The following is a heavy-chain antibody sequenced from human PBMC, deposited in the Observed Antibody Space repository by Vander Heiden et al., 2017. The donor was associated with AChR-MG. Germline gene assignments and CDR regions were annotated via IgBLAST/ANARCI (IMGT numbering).Heavy chain of an antibody. Sequence: QVTLKESAPVVVKPTEALTLTCSVPGSPPSSGRMGGSGIRQPPGKHMHGLAAMFPNYEKSDSTTLNSRFTISKGTSKSQVVRTLTHMDPVDTATYYCARIDYSSGGYDAVDYWGQGTLVPVSS. CDR3: ARIDYSSGGYDAVDY. J-gene: IGHJ4*02. D-gene: IGHD6-19*01. V-gene: IGHV2-26*01. CDR2: MFPNYEK. CDR1: GSPPSSGRMG.